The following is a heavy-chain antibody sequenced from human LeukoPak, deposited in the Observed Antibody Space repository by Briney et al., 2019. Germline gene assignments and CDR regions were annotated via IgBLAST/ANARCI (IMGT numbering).Heavy chain of an antibody. J-gene: IGHJ4*02. CDR3: ARVEQQLVFDY. CDR1: GGSISSSSYY. D-gene: IGHD6-13*01. CDR2: IYYSGST. V-gene: IGHV4-39*07. Sequence: PSETLSLTCTVSGGSISSSSYYWGWIRQPPGKGLEWIGSIYYSGSTYYNPSLKSRVTISVDTSKNQFSLKLSSVTAADTAVYYCARVEQQLVFDYWGQGTLVTVSS.